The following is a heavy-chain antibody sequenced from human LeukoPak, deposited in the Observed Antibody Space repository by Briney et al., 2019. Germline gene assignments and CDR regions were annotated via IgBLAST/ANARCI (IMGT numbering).Heavy chain of an antibody. CDR2: ISSSSSTI. CDR1: GFTFSSYS. J-gene: IGHJ3*02. V-gene: IGHV3-48*04. CDR3: ARDRSMITFGGVIVISDAFDI. Sequence: PGGSLRLSCAASGFTFSSYSMNWVRQAPGKGLEWVSYISSSSSTIYYADSVKGRFTISRDNAKNSLYLQMNSLRAEDTAVYYCARDRSMITFGGVIVISDAFDIWGQGTMVTVSS. D-gene: IGHD3-16*02.